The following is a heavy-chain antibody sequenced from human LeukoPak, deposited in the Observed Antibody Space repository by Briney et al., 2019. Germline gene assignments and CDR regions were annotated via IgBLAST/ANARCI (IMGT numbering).Heavy chain of an antibody. V-gene: IGHV1-18*01. CDR2: ISAYNGNT. D-gene: IGHD3-22*01. J-gene: IGHJ4*02. CDR1: GYTFTSYG. Sequence: ASVKVSCKASGYTFTSYGISWVRQAPGQGLEWMGWISAYNGNTNYAQKLRGRVTMTTDTSTSTAYMELSSLRSEDTAVYYCARDPPHYYYDSSGYSWGQGTLVTVSS. CDR3: ARDPPHYYYDSSGYS.